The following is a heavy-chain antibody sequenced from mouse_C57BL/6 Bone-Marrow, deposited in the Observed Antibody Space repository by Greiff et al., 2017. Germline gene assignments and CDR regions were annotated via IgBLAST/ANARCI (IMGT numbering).Heavy chain of an antibody. J-gene: IGHJ4*01. CDR3: ARDPMVTGDMDY. Sequence: QVQLQQPGAELVMPGASVKLSCKASGYTFTSYWMHWVKQRPGQGLEWIGEIDPSDSYTNYNQKFKGKSTLTADKSSSTAYMQLSSLTSEDSAVYYCARDPMVTGDMDYWGQGTSVTVSS. CDR1: GYTFTSYW. V-gene: IGHV1-69*01. D-gene: IGHD2-2*01. CDR2: IDPSDSYT.